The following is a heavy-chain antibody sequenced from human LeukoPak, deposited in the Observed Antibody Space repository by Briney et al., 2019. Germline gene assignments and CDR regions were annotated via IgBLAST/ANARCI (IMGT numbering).Heavy chain of an antibody. J-gene: IGHJ4*02. Sequence: SETLSLTCTVSGGSISSSSYYWGWIRQPPGKGLEWIGSIYYSGSTYYNPSLKSRVTISVDTSKNQFSLKLSSVTAADTAVYYCARDWYYYDSSGYKRLDYWGQGTLVTVSS. CDR3: ARDWYYYDSSGYKRLDY. D-gene: IGHD3-22*01. V-gene: IGHV4-39*07. CDR1: GGSISSSSYY. CDR2: IYYSGST.